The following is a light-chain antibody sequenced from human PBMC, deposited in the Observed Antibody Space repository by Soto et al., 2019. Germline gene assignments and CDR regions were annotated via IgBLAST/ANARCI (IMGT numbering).Light chain of an antibody. CDR1: QGISSY. CDR3: QQINSYPVT. CDR2: SAS. J-gene: IGKJ4*01. V-gene: IGKV1-9*01. Sequence: DIHLTQSPAFLSASIGDKVTITCRASQGISSYLAWYQQKPGKPPNLLIYSASTLQSGVPSRFSGSGSGTEFTLTISSLQPEDFATYFCQQINSYPVTFGGGTRWRSN.